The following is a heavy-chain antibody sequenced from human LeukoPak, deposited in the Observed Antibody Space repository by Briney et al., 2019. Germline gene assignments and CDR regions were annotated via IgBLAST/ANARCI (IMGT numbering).Heavy chain of an antibody. CDR1: GFTFSSYW. CDR2: INSDGSST. J-gene: IGHJ4*02. Sequence: GGSLRLSCAASGFTFSSYWMHWVRQAPGKGLVWVSCINSDGSSTSYADSVKGRFTISRDNAKNTLYLQMNSLRAEDTAVYYCARWGSMIVVRGAYDYWGQGTLVTVSS. D-gene: IGHD3-22*01. CDR3: ARWGSMIVVRGAYDY. V-gene: IGHV3-74*01.